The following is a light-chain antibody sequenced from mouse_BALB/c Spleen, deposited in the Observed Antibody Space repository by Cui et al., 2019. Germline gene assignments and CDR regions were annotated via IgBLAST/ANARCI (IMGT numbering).Light chain of an antibody. CDR1: SSVSY. Sequence: QIVLTQSPALMSASPGEKVTMTCSASSSVSYMSWYQQKPRSSPKPWIYLTSNLASGVPARFSGSGSGTSYSLTISSMEAEDAATYYCQQWSSNPRTFGGGTKLEIK. V-gene: IGKV4-68*01. CDR2: LTS. CDR3: QQWSSNPRT. J-gene: IGKJ2*01.